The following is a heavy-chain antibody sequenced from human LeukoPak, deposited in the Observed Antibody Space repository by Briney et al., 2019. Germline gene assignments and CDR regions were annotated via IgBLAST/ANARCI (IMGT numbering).Heavy chain of an antibody. J-gene: IGHJ4*02. V-gene: IGHV3-33*08. CDR3: AVPQWELLN. D-gene: IGHD1-26*01. CDR2: IWYDGSNK. Sequence: GRSLRLSCAASGFTFSSYGMHWVRQAPGKGLEWVAVIWYDGSNKYYADSVKGRFTISRDNSKNTLYLQMNSLRAEDTAVYSCAVPQWELLNWGQGTLVTVSS. CDR1: GFTFSSYG.